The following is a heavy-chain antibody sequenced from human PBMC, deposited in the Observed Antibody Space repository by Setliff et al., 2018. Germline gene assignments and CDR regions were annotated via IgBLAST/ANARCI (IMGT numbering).Heavy chain of an antibody. Sequence: ASVKVSCKASGGAFSTYSLSWVRQAPGQGLEWMGWISTYNGITNYAQRFQDRVTMTTDTSSSAAYMELRSLRSDVTAIYYCTRGGAAAAGKKGVFEHWGQGTLVTVSS. CDR3: TRGGAAAAGKKGVFEH. D-gene: IGHD6-13*01. J-gene: IGHJ4*02. CDR2: ISTYNGIT. CDR1: GGAFSTYS. V-gene: IGHV1-18*01.